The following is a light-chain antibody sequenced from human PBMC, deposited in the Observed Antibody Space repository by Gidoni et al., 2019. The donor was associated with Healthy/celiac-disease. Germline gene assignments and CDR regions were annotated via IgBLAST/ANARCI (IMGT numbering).Light chain of an antibody. CDR3: QQYNSYSEP. J-gene: IGKJ1*01. CDR1: QSISSW. CDR2: DAS. Sequence: DIQMTQSPSTLSASVGDRVTITCRASQSISSWLAWYQQKPGKAPKLLIYDASSLESGVPSRFSGIGSGTEFTLTISSLQPDDFATYYCQQYNSYSEPFGQGTKVEIK. V-gene: IGKV1-5*01.